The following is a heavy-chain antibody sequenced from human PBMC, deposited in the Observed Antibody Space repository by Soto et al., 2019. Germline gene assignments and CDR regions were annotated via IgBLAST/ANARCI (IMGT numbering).Heavy chain of an antibody. Sequence: PSETLSLTCTVSGGSISFEHYHWTWIRQPPGKGLEWIGYVHYSGSVLYNPSLQSRVSISVDTSKNQFSLKLSSVTAADTAVYFCAREDDGGDRDYYGLDVWGQGTTVTVSS. V-gene: IGHV4-30-4*01. CDR2: VHYSGSV. CDR3: AREDDGGDRDYYGLDV. J-gene: IGHJ6*02. CDR1: GGSISFEHYH. D-gene: IGHD2-21*02.